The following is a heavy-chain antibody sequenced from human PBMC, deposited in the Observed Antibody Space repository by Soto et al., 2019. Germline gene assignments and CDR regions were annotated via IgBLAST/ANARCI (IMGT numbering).Heavy chain of an antibody. CDR3: AREGAAGDFDY. J-gene: IGHJ4*02. CDR2: INPNSGGT. D-gene: IGHD6-13*01. V-gene: IGHV1-2*02. CDR1: GYTFTSYG. Sequence: ASVKVSCKASGYTFTSYGISWVRQAPGQGLEWMGWINPNSGGTNYAQKFQGRVTMTRDTSISTAYMELSRLRSDDTAVYYCAREGAAGDFDYWGQGTLVTVSS.